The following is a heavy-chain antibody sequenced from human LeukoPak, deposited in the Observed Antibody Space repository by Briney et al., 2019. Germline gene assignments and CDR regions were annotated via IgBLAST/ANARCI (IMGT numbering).Heavy chain of an antibody. CDR2: INIDGSST. D-gene: IGHD3-10*01. J-gene: IGHJ4*02. V-gene: IGHV3-74*01. CDR3: ARDLSGSGSLSDY. Sequence: PGGSLRLSCAASGFTFSNYWMHWVRQDPGKGLVWVSRINIDGSSTSYADSVKGRFTISRDNAKNTLYLQTNSLRAADTAIYYCARDLSGSGSLSDYWGQGTLVTVSS. CDR1: GFTFSNYW.